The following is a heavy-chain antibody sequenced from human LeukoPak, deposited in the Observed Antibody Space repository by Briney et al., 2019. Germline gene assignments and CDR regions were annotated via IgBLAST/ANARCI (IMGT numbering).Heavy chain of an antibody. CDR1: GFTFSSYA. D-gene: IGHD3-10*01. CDR3: ARPRRITMVRGVRPGYMDV. J-gene: IGHJ6*03. CDR2: ISSSGSTI. V-gene: IGHV3-48*04. Sequence: GGSLRLSCAASGFTFSSYAMSWVRQAPGKGLEWVSYISSSGSTIYYADSVKGRFTISRDNAKNSLYLQMNSLRAEDTAVYYCARPRRITMVRGVRPGYMDVWGKGTTVTVSS.